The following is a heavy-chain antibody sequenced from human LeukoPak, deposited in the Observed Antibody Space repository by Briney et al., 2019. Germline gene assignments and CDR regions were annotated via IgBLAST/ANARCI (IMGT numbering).Heavy chain of an antibody. D-gene: IGHD6-13*01. CDR1: GYTFTGYY. Sequence: ASVKVSCKASGYTFTGYYMHWVRQAPGQGLEWMGWINPNSGGTNYAQKFQGRVTMTRDTSISTAYMELSRLRSDDTAVYYRARSVAAAGTYYFDYWGQGTLVTVSS. J-gene: IGHJ4*02. CDR2: INPNSGGT. V-gene: IGHV1-2*02. CDR3: ARSVAAAGTYYFDY.